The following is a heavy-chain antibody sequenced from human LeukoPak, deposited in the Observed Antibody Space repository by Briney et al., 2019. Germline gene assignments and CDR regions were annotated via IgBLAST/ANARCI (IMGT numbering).Heavy chain of an antibody. CDR3: ATESRGGAYCSGGSCSLGY. CDR1: GYTFTGYY. J-gene: IGHJ4*02. Sequence: ASVKVSCKASGYTFTGYYMHWVRQAPGQGLEWMGWINPNSGGTNYAQKFQGRVTMTRDTSISTAYMELSRLRSDDTAVYYCATESRGGAYCSGGSCSLGYWGQGTLVTVSS. CDR2: INPNSGGT. D-gene: IGHD2-15*01. V-gene: IGHV1-2*02.